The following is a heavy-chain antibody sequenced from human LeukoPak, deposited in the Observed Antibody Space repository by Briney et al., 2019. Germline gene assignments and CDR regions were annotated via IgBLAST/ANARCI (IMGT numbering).Heavy chain of an antibody. J-gene: IGHJ4*02. D-gene: IGHD6-19*01. CDR2: IYTSGST. CDR1: GGSISSYY. V-gene: IGHV4-4*09. Sequence: SETLSLTCTVSGGSISSYYWSWIRQPPGKGLEWIGYIYTSGSTNYNPSLKSRVTISVDTSKNQFSLKLSSVTAADTAVYYCARHPPAVAGPGCFDYWGQGTLVTVSS. CDR3: ARHPPAVAGPGCFDY.